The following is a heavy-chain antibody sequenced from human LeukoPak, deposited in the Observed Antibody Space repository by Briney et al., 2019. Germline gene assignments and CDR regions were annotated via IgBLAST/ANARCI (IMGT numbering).Heavy chain of an antibody. CDR1: GFSFSTYA. V-gene: IGHV3-48*02. CDR2: IGSSGGTI. J-gene: IGHJ6*02. D-gene: IGHD4-17*01. Sequence: PGGSLRLSCAASGFSFSTYAMNWVRQAPGRGLEWVAYIGSSGGTIYYADSVKGRFTISRDNAKNSLFLQMNSLRDEDTAVYYCARDARATGTTYSYSGMDVWGQGTTVTVSS. CDR3: ARDARATGTTYSYSGMDV.